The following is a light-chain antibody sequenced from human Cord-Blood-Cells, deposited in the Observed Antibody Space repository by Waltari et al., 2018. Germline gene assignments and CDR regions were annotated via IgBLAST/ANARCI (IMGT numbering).Light chain of an antibody. V-gene: IGLV2-23*01. J-gene: IGLJ3*02. CDR1: RSDVRSYNL. Sequence: QSALTQPASLSAYPGQSATISCAGTRSDVRSYNLVRWYQQHPGKAPELMIYDGSKRPSGVSNRFSGSKSGNTASLTISGLQAEDEADYYCCSYAGSSTWVFGGGTKLTVL. CDR3: CSYAGSSTWV. CDR2: DGS.